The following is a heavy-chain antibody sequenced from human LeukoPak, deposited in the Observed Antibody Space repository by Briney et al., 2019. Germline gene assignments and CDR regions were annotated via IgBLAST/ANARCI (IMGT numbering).Heavy chain of an antibody. CDR3: AKDLYDSNPFDY. J-gene: IGHJ4*02. CDR1: GFTFSSYG. V-gene: IGHV3-30*18. Sequence: GGSLRLSCAASGFTFSSYGMHWARQAPGKGLEWVAVISYDGSSKYYADSVKGRFTISRDNSKNTLYLQMNSLRAEDTAVYYCAKDLYDSNPFDYWGQGTLVTVSS. D-gene: IGHD3-22*01. CDR2: ISYDGSSK.